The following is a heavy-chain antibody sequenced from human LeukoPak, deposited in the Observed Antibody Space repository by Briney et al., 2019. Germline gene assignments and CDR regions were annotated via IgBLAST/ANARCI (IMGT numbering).Heavy chain of an antibody. CDR1: GYTFTGYY. Sequence: ASVKVSCKASGYTFTGYYMHWVRQAPGQGLEWMGWINPNSGGTNYAQKFQGRVTMTRDTSISTAYMELSRLRSDDTAVYYCARVALPTYYYDSSGYYYDYWGQGTLVTVSS. CDR3: ARVALPTYYYDSSGYYYDY. D-gene: IGHD3-22*01. V-gene: IGHV1-2*02. CDR2: INPNSGGT. J-gene: IGHJ4*02.